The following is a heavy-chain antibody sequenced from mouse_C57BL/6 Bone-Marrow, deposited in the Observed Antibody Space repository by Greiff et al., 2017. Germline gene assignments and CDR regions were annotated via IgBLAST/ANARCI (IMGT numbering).Heavy chain of an antibody. CDR1: GFTFSSYG. J-gene: IGHJ3*01. D-gene: IGHD1-1*01. V-gene: IGHV5-6*01. Sequence: EVKVIESGGDLVKPGGSLKLSCAASGFTFSSYGMSWVRQTPDKRLEWVATISSGGSYTYYPDSVKGRFPISRDNAKNTLYLQMSSLKSEDTAMYYCARLVYYYGSSPWFAYWGQGTLVTVSA. CDR2: ISSGGSYT. CDR3: ARLVYYYGSSPWFAY.